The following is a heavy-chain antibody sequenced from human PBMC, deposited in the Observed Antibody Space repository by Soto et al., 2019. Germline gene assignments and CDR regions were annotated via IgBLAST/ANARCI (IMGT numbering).Heavy chain of an antibody. V-gene: IGHV1-3*01. CDR2: INAGNGNR. Sequence: ASVKVSCKASGYTFTSYAMHWVRQAPGQRLEWMGWINAGNGNRKYSQKFQGRVTITRDTSASTAYMELSSLRSDDTAVYYCARGVGSGSYYNQYNWFDPWGQATLVTVSS. CDR1: GYTFTSYA. D-gene: IGHD3-10*01. J-gene: IGHJ5*02. CDR3: ARGVGSGSYYNQYNWFDP.